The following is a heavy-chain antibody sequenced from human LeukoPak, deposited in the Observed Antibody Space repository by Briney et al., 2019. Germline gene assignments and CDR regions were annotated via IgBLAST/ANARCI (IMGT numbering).Heavy chain of an antibody. J-gene: IGHJ5*02. V-gene: IGHV1-2*06. CDR3: ARVGYCSSTSCWDWFDP. Sequence: GASVKVSCKASGYTFTGYYMHWVRQAPGQGLEWMGRINPNSGGTNYAQKFQGRVTMTRDTSISTAYMELSRLRSDDTAVYYCARVGYCSSTSCWDWFDPWGQGTLVTVSS. CDR1: GYTFTGYY. D-gene: IGHD2-2*01. CDR2: INPNSGGT.